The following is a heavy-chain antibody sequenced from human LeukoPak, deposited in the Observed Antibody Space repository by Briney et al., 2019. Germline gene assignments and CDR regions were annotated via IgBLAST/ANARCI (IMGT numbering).Heavy chain of an antibody. V-gene: IGHV1-18*03. J-gene: IGHJ4*02. CDR1: GYTFTSYG. CDR3: ARGIQDTAMVVGDY. Sequence: ASVKVSCTASGYTFTSYGISWVRQAPGQGLEWMGWISAYNGNTNYAQKLQGRVTMTTDTSASTAYMELSSLRSEDMAVYYCARGIQDTAMVVGDYWGQGTLVTVSS. CDR2: ISAYNGNT. D-gene: IGHD5-18*01.